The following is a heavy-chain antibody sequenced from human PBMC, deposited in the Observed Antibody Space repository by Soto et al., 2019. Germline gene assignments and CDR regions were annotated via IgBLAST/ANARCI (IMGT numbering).Heavy chain of an antibody. Sequence: QVQLVQSGAEVKKPGSSVKVSCKASGGTFSSYAISWVRQAPGQGLEWMGGIIPIFGTANYAQKFQGRVTITADESTSXXYMELSSLRSEDTAVYYCARAGVLRFSSTEYYFDYWGQGTLVTVSS. D-gene: IGHD3-3*01. CDR2: IIPIFGTA. J-gene: IGHJ4*02. V-gene: IGHV1-69*12. CDR3: ARAGVLRFSSTEYYFDY. CDR1: GGTFSSYA.